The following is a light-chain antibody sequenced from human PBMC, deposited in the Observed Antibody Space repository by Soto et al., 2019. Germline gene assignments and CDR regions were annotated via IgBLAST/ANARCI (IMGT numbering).Light chain of an antibody. CDR2: DVS. J-gene: IGLJ1*01. V-gene: IGLV2-14*01. CDR3: SSYTSSGPYV. Sequence: QSALTQPASVSGSPGQSITISCTGTSSDVGGYNYGSWYQQHPGKAPKLMIYDVSNRPSGVSNRFAGSKSGNTAALPISGLQAEDEADEYCSSYTSSGPYVFGTGTKLTVL. CDR1: SSDVGGYNY.